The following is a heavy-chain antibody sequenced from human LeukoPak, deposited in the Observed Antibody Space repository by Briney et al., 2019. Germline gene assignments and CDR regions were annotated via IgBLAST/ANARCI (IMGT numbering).Heavy chain of an antibody. J-gene: IGHJ6*03. CDR1: GGSISSYY. CDR3: ARALPPYYDFWSGYWGYMDV. Sequence: PSETLSLTCTVSGGSISSYYWSWIRQPPGKGLEWIGYIYYSGSTNYNPSFKSRVIISVDTSKNQFSLKLSSVTAADTAVYYRARALPPYYDFWSGYWGYMDVWGKGTTVTVSS. D-gene: IGHD3-3*01. V-gene: IGHV4-59*01. CDR2: IYYSGST.